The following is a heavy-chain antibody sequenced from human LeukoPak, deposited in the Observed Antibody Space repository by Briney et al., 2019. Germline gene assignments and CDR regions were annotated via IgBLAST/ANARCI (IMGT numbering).Heavy chain of an antibody. J-gene: IGHJ4*02. Sequence: SGGSLRLSCAASGFTFSSYSMNWVRQAPGKGLEWVSAISGSGDRTNYADSVKGRFTISRDNSKNTLYLQMNRLRAEDTAVYYCAKDYKADYWGQGTLVTVSS. CDR3: AKDYKADY. CDR2: ISGSGDRT. CDR1: GFTFSSYS. V-gene: IGHV3-23*01. D-gene: IGHD1-1*01.